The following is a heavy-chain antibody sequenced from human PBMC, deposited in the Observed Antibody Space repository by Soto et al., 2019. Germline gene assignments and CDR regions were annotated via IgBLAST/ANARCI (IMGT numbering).Heavy chain of an antibody. V-gene: IGHV5-10-1*04. CDR2: IDPSDSYT. Sequence: GESLKISCKGSGYSFTSYWISWVRQMPGKGLEWMGRIDPSDSYTNYSPSFQGQVTISADKAISTAYLQWSSLKASDTAIYYCVRQGATAPTLPLIYFDPWGQGTLVTVSS. D-gene: IGHD2-15*01. CDR1: GYSFTSYW. CDR3: VRQGATAPTLPLIYFDP. J-gene: IGHJ5*02.